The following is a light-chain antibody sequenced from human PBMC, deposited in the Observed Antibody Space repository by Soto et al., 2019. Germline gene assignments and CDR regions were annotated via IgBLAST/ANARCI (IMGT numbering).Light chain of an antibody. J-gene: IGLJ2*01. CDR2: EVT. Sequence: QSALTQPPSASGFPGQSVTISCTGTSSDVGYYDYVSWYQQHPGKAPKLVIYEVTKRPSGVPDRVSASKSGNTASLTVSGLRAEDEADYFCSSYARTSNLAVFGGGTKLTVL. CDR1: SSDVGYYDY. V-gene: IGLV2-8*01. CDR3: SSYARTSNLAV.